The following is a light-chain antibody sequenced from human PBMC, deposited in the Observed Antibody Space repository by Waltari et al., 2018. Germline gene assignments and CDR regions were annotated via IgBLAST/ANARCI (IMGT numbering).Light chain of an antibody. J-gene: IGLJ3*02. V-gene: IGLV2-14*03. CDR2: DVS. CDR1: SSAVGGYNY. Sequence: QSALTQPASVSGSPGQSLTISCTGTSSAVGGYNYVSWYQQHPGKAPKLMIFDVSNRPSGVSNRFSGSKSGNTASLTISGLQAEDEADYNCSSYISSSTLEVFGGGTRLTVL. CDR3: SSYISSSTLEV.